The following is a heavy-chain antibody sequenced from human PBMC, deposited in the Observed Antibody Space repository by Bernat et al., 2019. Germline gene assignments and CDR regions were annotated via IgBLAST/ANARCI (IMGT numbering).Heavy chain of an antibody. CDR3: AKVYGSGDHYYYGMDV. J-gene: IGHJ6*02. D-gene: IGHD3-10*01. CDR2: ISYDGSNK. Sequence: QVQLVESGGGVVQPGRSLRLSCAASGFTFSSYGMHWVRQAPGKGLEWVAVISYDGSNKYYADSVKGRFTISRDNSKNTLYLQMNSLRAEDTAVYYCAKVYGSGDHYYYGMDVWGQGTTVTVSS. CDR1: GFTFSSYG. V-gene: IGHV3-30*18.